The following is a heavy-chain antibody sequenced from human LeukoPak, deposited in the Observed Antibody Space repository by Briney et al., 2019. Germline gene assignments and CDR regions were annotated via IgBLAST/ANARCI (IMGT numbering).Heavy chain of an antibody. CDR1: GYTFTSYG. Sequence: ASVKVSCKASGYTFTSYGISWGRQAPGQGLEWMGWISSYNVNTNYAQKLQGRVTTTTDTSKSTAYMELRSLRSDDTAVYYCARDFHYDFWSGYSPPPRYYFDYWGQGTLVTVSS. CDR2: ISSYNVNT. V-gene: IGHV1-18*01. D-gene: IGHD3-3*01. CDR3: ARDFHYDFWSGYSPPPRYYFDY. J-gene: IGHJ4*02.